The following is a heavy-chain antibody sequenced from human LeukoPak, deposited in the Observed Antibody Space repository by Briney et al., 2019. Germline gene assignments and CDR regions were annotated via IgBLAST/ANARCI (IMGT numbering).Heavy chain of an antibody. Sequence: PGGSLRLSCAASGFTFSSYSMNWVRQAPGKGLEWVSYISSSSSTIYYADSVKGRFTISRDNAKNSLYLQMNSLRAEDTAVYYCATGVEVGDPAYWGQGTLVTVSS. CDR1: GFTFSSYS. D-gene: IGHD1-26*01. CDR3: ATGVEVGDPAY. J-gene: IGHJ4*02. V-gene: IGHV3-48*01. CDR2: ISSSSSTI.